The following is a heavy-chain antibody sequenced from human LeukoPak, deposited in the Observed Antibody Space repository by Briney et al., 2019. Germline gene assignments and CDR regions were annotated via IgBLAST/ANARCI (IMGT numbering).Heavy chain of an antibody. CDR1: GGSISSSSYY. CDR3: AREGAQQLGGGWFDP. CDR2: IYYSGST. J-gene: IGHJ5*02. Sequence: PSETLSLTCTVSGGSISSSSYYWGWIRQPPGKGLEWIGSIYYSGSTYYNPSLKSRVTVSVDTSKNQFSLKLSSVTAADTAVYYCAREGAQQLGGGWFDPWGQGTLVTVSS. D-gene: IGHD6-13*01. V-gene: IGHV4-39*07.